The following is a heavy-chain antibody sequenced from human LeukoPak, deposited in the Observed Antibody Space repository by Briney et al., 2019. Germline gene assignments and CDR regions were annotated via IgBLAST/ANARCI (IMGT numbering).Heavy chain of an antibody. D-gene: IGHD5-12*01. CDR2: ISGSGGST. V-gene: IGHV3-23*01. CDR3: AKAPGYSGYAPRGY. CDR1: GFTFSSYA. J-gene: IGHJ4*02. Sequence: EGSLRLSCAASGFTFSSYAMSWVRQAPGKGLEWVSAISGSGGSTYYADSVKGRFTISRDNSKNTLYLQMNSLRAEDTAVYYCAKAPGYSGYAPRGYWGQGTLVTVSS.